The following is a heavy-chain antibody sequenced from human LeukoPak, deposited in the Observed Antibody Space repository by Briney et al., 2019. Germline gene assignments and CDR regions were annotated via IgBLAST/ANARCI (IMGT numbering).Heavy chain of an antibody. D-gene: IGHD3-22*01. Sequence: AGSLRLSCAASGFTFSSYAMHWVRQSPGKGLEWVSLISWDGGTTYYADSVRGRFTISRDNSKNSLYLQMNSLRTEDTALYYCAKDRGYYYDSSAYGSYFDYWGQGTLVTVSS. CDR2: ISWDGGTT. V-gene: IGHV3-43*01. J-gene: IGHJ4*02. CDR1: GFTFSSYA. CDR3: AKDRGYYYDSSAYGSYFDY.